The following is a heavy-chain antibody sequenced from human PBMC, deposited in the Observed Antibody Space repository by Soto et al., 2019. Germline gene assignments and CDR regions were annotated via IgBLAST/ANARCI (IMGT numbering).Heavy chain of an antibody. J-gene: IGHJ4*02. CDR3: ARDSRSGYYWRY. Sequence: EVQLVESGGGLVQPGGSLRLSCAASRFTFSSYWMSWVRQAPGKGLEWVANIKQDGSEKYYVDSVKGRFTISRDNAKNSLYLQMNSLRAEDTAVYYCARDSRSGYYWRYWGQGTLVTVSS. CDR2: IKQDGSEK. CDR1: RFTFSSYW. V-gene: IGHV3-7*01. D-gene: IGHD3-22*01.